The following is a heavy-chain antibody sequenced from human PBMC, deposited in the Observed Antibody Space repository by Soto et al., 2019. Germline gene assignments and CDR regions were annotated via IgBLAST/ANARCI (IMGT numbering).Heavy chain of an antibody. J-gene: IGHJ6*02. D-gene: IGHD5-12*01. CDR2: TYPSDSDS. Sequence: GESLKISCKASEYSFSNYWIAWARQMPGKGLEWMGVTYPSDSDSTYSPSFQGQVTISADKSISTAYLQWSSLKASDTAMYYCARTDIVATRGYGMDVWGQGTMVTVSS. CDR1: EYSFSNYW. CDR3: ARTDIVATRGYGMDV. V-gene: IGHV5-51*01.